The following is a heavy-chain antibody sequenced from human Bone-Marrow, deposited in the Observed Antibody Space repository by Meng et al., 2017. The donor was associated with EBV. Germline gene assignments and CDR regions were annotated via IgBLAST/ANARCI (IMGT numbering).Heavy chain of an antibody. D-gene: IGHD3-10*01. CDR2: INHSGST. CDR3: AREWGFGELLYFDY. CDR1: GGSFSGYY. V-gene: IGHV4-34*01. J-gene: IGHJ4*02. Sequence: QGQLPQWVAGLLKLSGTLSLTCAVYGGSFSGYYWSWIRQPPGKGLEWIGEINHSGSTNYNPSLKSRVTISVDTSKNQFSLKLSAVTAADTAVYYCAREWGFGELLYFDYWGQGTLVTVSS.